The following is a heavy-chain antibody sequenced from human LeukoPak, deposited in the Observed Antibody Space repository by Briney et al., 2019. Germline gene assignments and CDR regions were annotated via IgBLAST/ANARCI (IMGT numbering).Heavy chain of an antibody. J-gene: IGHJ6*02. CDR2: INHSGST. V-gene: IGHV4-34*01. Sequence: SETLSLTCAVYGGSFSGYYRSWIRQPPGKGLEWIGEINHSGSTNYNPSLKSRVTISVDTSKNQFSLKLSSVTAADTAVYYCARESLDIEPPSIDGMDVWGQGTTVTVSS. CDR1: GGSFSGYY. D-gene: IGHD5-12*01. CDR3: ARESLDIEPPSIDGMDV.